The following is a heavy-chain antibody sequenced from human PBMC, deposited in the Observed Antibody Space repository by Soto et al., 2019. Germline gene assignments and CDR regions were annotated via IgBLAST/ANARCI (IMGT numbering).Heavy chain of an antibody. CDR2: IYSGGST. V-gene: IGHV3-53*01. Sequence: EVHLVESGGGLIQPGGSLRLSCAASGLTVSNNYMSWVRQAPGKGLEWVSIIYSGGSTYYADSVTGRFTTSRDNSKNTLYLQMDSLRAEDTAVYYCARAFNWNDDYFDYWGQGTLVTVSS. CDR1: GLTVSNNY. CDR3: ARAFNWNDDYFDY. J-gene: IGHJ4*02. D-gene: IGHD1-1*01.